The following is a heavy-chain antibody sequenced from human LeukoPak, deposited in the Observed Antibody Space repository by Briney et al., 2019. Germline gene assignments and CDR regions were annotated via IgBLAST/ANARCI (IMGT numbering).Heavy chain of an antibody. CDR3: ARDEGDYYDSSGDFDY. CDR2: ISYDGSNK. CDR1: GFTVSSNY. D-gene: IGHD3-22*01. V-gene: IGHV3-30-3*01. J-gene: IGHJ4*02. Sequence: GGSLRLSCAASGFTVSSNYINWVRQAPGKGLEWVAVISYDGSNKYYADSVKGRFTISRDSSKNTLYLQVNSLRAEDTAVYYCARDEGDYYDSSGDFDYWGQGTLVTVSS.